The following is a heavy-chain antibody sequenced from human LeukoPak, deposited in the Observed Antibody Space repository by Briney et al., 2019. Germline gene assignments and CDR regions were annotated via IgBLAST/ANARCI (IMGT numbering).Heavy chain of an antibody. CDR2: INHSGST. Sequence: SETLSLTCTVSGGSISTYYWSWIRQPPGKGLEWIGEINHSGSTNYNPSLKSRVTISVDTSKNQFSLKLSSVTAADTAVYYCARGRRGIAVAGTPKPKGNYYYYYMDVWGKGTTVTVSS. CDR1: GGSISTYY. CDR3: ARGRRGIAVAGTPKPKGNYYYYYMDV. V-gene: IGHV4-34*01. D-gene: IGHD6-19*01. J-gene: IGHJ6*03.